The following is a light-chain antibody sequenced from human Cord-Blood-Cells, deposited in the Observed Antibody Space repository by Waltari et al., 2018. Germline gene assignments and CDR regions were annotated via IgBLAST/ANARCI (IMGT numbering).Light chain of an antibody. Sequence: QSVLTQPPSASGTPGQRVTISCSGSSSNIGSNYVYCYQQLPGTAPKLLIYRNNQRPSGVPDRFAGSKSGTSASLAISGLRSEDEADYYWAAWDDSLSGRVFGGGTKLTVL. CDR3: AAWDDSLSGRV. CDR2: RNN. CDR1: SSNIGSNY. V-gene: IGLV1-47*01. J-gene: IGLJ3*02.